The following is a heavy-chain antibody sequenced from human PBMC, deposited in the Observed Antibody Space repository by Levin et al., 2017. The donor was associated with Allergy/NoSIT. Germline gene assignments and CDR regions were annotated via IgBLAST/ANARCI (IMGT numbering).Heavy chain of an antibody. CDR1: GFSLSTTGVG. J-gene: IGHJ4*02. CDR2: IYWDNDK. Sequence: SGPTLVKPTQTLTLTCTFSGFSLSTTGVGVGWIRQPPGKALECLALIYWDNDKRYSPSLRSRLSITKDTSKNQVVLTMTNVDPVDTATYYCAHRRVGYSWNGGYFGFWGQGTLVTVSS. CDR3: AHRRVGYSWNGGYFGF. V-gene: IGHV2-5*02. D-gene: IGHD1-1*01.